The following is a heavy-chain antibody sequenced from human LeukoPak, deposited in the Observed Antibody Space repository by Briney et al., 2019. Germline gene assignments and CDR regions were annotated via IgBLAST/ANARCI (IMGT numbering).Heavy chain of an antibody. CDR2: IFYSGST. CDR3: ARKSTGNAFDI. J-gene: IGHJ3*02. CDR1: GGSISSNSYY. Sequence: SETLSLTCSVSGGSISSNSYYWGWIRRPPGKGLEWIGSIFYSGSTYYNPSLKSRVTISVDTSKNQFSLKLGSVTAADTAVYYCARKSTGNAFDIWGQGTMVTVSS. D-gene: IGHD5/OR15-5a*01. V-gene: IGHV4-39*07.